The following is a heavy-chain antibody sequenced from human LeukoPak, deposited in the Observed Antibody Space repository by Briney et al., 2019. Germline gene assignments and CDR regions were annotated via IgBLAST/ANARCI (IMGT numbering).Heavy chain of an antibody. CDR2: INPSDGST. CDR1: GYSSTYHY. D-gene: IGHD2-15*01. CDR3: ARGDGYCSGGSCMIFDY. J-gene: IGHJ4*02. V-gene: IGHV1-46*01. Sequence: GASVKVSCKASGYSSTYHYMHWLRQAPGQGLEWIGIINPSDGSTTYAQKFQGRVTMTRDMSTSTVYMELRSLRSDDTAVYYCARGDGYCSGGSCMIFDYWGQGTLVTVSS.